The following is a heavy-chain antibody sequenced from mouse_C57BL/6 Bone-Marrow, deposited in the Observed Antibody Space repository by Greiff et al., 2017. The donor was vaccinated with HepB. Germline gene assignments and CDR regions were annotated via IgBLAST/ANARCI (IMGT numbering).Heavy chain of an antibody. D-gene: IGHD1-1*01. Sequence: VQLQQSGAELVRPGASVKLSCTASGFNIKDDYMHWVKQRPEQGLEWIGWIDPENGDTEYASKFQDKATITADTSSNTAYLQLSSLTSEDTAVYYCTTAGSSYPYWYFDVWGTGTTVTVSS. CDR1: GFNIKDDY. V-gene: IGHV14-4*01. CDR2: IDPENGDT. CDR3: TTAGSSYPYWYFDV. J-gene: IGHJ1*03.